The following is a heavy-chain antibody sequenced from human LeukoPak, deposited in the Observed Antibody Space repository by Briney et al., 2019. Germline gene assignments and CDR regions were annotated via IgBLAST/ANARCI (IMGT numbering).Heavy chain of an antibody. D-gene: IGHD6-13*01. CDR2: INHSGST. V-gene: IGHV4-34*01. CDR1: GGSISSYY. J-gene: IGHJ5*02. Sequence: SETLSLTCTVSGGSISSYYWSWIRQPPGKGLEWIGEINHSGSTNYNPSLKSRVTISVDTSKNQFSLKLSSVTAADTAVYYCARGVGSSWYFLWFDPWGQGTLVTVSS. CDR3: ARGVGSSWYFLWFDP.